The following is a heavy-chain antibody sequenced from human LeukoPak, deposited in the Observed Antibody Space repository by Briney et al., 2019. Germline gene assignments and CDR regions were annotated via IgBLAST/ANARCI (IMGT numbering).Heavy chain of an antibody. J-gene: IGHJ4*02. V-gene: IGHV4-39*01. CDR3: ARHESTRINYYDSSGYYYGIDY. D-gene: IGHD3-22*01. Sequence: PSETLSLTCTVSGGSISSSSYYWGWIRQPPGKGLEWIGSIYYSGSTYYNPSLKSRVTISVDTSKNQFSLKLSSVTAADTAVYYCARHESTRINYYDSSGYYYGIDYWGQGTLVTVSS. CDR1: GGSISSSSYY. CDR2: IYYSGST.